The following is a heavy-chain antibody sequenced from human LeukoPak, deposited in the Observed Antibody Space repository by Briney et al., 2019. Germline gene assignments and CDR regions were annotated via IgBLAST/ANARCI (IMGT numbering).Heavy chain of an antibody. J-gene: IGHJ4*02. Sequence: GGSLRLSCAASGFTFSSYEMNWVRQAPGKGLEWVSYISSSGSTIYYADSVKGRFTISRDNAKNSLYLQMNSLRAEDTAVYYCAGVISGYYSLHFDYWGQGTLVTVFS. D-gene: IGHD3-22*01. CDR3: AGVISGYYSLHFDY. CDR2: ISSSGSTI. V-gene: IGHV3-48*03. CDR1: GFTFSSYE.